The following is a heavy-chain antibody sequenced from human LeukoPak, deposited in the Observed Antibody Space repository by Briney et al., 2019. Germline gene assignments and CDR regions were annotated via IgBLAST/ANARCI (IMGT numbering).Heavy chain of an antibody. Sequence: GGSLRLSCAASGFTFSSYGMHWARQAPGKGLEWVSYISHSSRTIYYADSVKGRFTISRDNAKNSLYLQMNSLRAEDSAVYYCARDRLHYGEYEKTFDYWGQGTLVTVSS. J-gene: IGHJ4*02. D-gene: IGHD4-17*01. CDR3: ARDRLHYGEYEKTFDY. CDR2: ISHSSRTI. CDR1: GFTFSSYG. V-gene: IGHV3-48*01.